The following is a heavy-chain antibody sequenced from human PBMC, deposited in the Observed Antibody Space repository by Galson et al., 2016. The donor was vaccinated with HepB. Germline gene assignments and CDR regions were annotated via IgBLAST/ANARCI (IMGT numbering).Heavy chain of an antibody. CDR3: TREGLSGEPLDY. CDR2: IKQDGSDK. V-gene: IGHV3-7*01. Sequence: SLRLSCAASGFTFRNYYMSWVRQAPGRGLEWVANIKQDGSDKFYVDSVKGRFTISRDNAKSSLYLQMNSLRDEDTAVYYCTREGLSGEPLDYWGQGTLVTVSS. CDR1: GFTFRNYY. D-gene: IGHD3-16*01. J-gene: IGHJ4*02.